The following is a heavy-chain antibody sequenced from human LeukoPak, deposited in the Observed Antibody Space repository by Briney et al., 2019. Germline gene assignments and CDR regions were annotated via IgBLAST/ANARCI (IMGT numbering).Heavy chain of an antibody. CDR3: ARGSIVVVVAATGGDY. D-gene: IGHD2-15*01. V-gene: IGHV3-48*03. Sequence: PGGSLRLSCAASGFTFSSYEINWVRQAPGKGLEWVSYISSSGSTIYYADSVKGRFTISRDNAKNSLYLQMNSLRAEDTAVYYCARGSIVVVVAATGGDYWGQGTLVTVSS. CDR1: GFTFSSYE. J-gene: IGHJ4*02. CDR2: ISSSGSTI.